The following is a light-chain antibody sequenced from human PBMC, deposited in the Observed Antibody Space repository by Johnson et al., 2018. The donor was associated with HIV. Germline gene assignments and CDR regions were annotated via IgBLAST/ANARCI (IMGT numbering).Light chain of an antibody. J-gene: IGLJ1*01. CDR3: GTWDSSLSAGI. V-gene: IGLV1-51*02. CDR1: SSDIGKNY. CDR2: ESN. Sequence: QAVLTQPPSVSAAPGQKVTISCSGSSSDIGKNYVSWYQQLPGTAPKILIHESNQRPSGIPDRFSGSKSGTSATLGITGLQTGDEADYYCGTWDSSLSAGIFGTGTKVTVL.